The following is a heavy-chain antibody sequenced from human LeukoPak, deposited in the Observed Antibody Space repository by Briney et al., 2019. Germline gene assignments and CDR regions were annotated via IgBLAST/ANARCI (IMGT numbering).Heavy chain of an antibody. V-gene: IGHV3-30*18. CDR2: ISYDGSNK. Sequence: GGSLRPSCAASGFTFSSYGMHWVRQAPGKGLEWVAVISYDGSNKYYADSVKGRFTISRDNSKNTLYLQMNSLRAEDTAVYYCAKDKGLGTYYFDYWGQGTLVTVSS. D-gene: IGHD3-10*01. J-gene: IGHJ4*02. CDR1: GFTFSSYG. CDR3: AKDKGLGTYYFDY.